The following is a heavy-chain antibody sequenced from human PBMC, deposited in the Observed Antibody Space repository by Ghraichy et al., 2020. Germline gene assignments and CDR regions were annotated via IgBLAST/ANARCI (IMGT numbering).Heavy chain of an antibody. Sequence: LSLTCAASGFTFSSYAMSWVRQAPGKGLEWVSAISGSGGSTYYADSVKGRFTISRDNSKNTLYLQMNSLRAEDTAVYYCAKEGYSYGSLSYYYYYMDVWGKGTTVTVSS. V-gene: IGHV3-23*01. CDR3: AKEGYSYGSLSYYYYYMDV. J-gene: IGHJ6*03. CDR1: GFTFSSYA. D-gene: IGHD5-18*01. CDR2: ISGSGGST.